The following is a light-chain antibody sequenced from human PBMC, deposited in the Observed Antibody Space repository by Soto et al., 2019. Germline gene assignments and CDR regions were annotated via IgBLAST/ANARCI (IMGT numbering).Light chain of an antibody. CDR1: SSNIGAGYD. CDR2: GNN. J-gene: IGLJ1*01. V-gene: IGLV1-40*01. Sequence: QSVLTQPPSVSGAPGRRVTISCTGSSSNIGAGYDVHWYQQLPGTAPKLLIYGNNNRPSGVPDRFSVSKSGTSASLAITGLQAEDEADYYCQSYDSNLSGYVFGTGTKLTVL. CDR3: QSYDSNLSGYV.